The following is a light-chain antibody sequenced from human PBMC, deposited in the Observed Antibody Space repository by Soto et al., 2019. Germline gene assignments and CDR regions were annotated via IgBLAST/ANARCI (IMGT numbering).Light chain of an antibody. CDR2: GAS. V-gene: IGKV3-20*01. J-gene: IGKJ2*01. CDR3: QQYGSSPVA. Sequence: EIVLTQSPGTLSLSPGERATLSCRASQNVSSSYLAWYQQKPGQAPRLLIYGASSRATGIPDRFSGSGSGTDFTLTISRLEPEDFAVYYCQQYGSSPVAFGQGTKLEIK. CDR1: QNVSSSY.